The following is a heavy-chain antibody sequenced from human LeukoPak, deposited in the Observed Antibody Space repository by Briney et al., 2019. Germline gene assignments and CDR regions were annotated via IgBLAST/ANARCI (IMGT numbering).Heavy chain of an antibody. CDR2: IRSDGSDE. CDR3: ARLVRGIYDYFDY. V-gene: IGHV3-74*01. D-gene: IGHD3-10*01. J-gene: IGHJ4*02. CDR1: GFPFTETW. Sequence: GGSLRLSCATSGFPFTETWMHWVRQVPGKGLVWVSRIRSDGSDERYAEAVKGRFTISRDNSKNTLYLQMNSLRAADTAVYYCARLVRGIYDYFDYWGQGTLVTVSS.